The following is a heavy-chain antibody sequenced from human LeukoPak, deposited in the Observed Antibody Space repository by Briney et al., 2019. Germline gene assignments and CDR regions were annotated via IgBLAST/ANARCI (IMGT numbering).Heavy chain of an antibody. CDR2: ISGSGGST. Sequence: GGSLGLSCAASGFTFSNYAMTWVSQAPGRGLEWVSAISGSGGSTHNADSVKGRFTISRDNTKNTLYLQMNSLRAEDTAVYYCAKDSANWRGDFDNWGQGTLVTVSS. D-gene: IGHD1-20*01. CDR1: GFTFSNYA. V-gene: IGHV3-23*01. CDR3: AKDSANWRGDFDN. J-gene: IGHJ4*02.